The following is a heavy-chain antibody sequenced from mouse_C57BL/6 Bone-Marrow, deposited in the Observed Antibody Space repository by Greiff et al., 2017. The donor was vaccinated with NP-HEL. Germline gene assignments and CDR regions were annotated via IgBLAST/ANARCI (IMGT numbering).Heavy chain of an antibody. CDR1: GFTFSDFY. CDR2: SRNKANDYTT. Sequence: DVMLVESGGGLVQSGRSLRLSCATSGFTFSDFYMEWVRQAPGKGLEWIAASRNKANDYTTEYSASVKGRFIVSRDTSQSILYLQMNALRAEDTAIYYCAREDSSGYYFDYWGQGTTLTVSS. CDR3: AREDSSGYYFDY. D-gene: IGHD3-2*02. J-gene: IGHJ2*01. V-gene: IGHV7-1*01.